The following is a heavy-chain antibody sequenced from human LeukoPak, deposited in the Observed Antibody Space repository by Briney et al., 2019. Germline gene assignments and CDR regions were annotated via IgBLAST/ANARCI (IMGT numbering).Heavy chain of an antibody. D-gene: IGHD6-13*01. V-gene: IGHV4-39*07. CDR3: ARDIAAASSIFDY. CDR2: IYYSGST. CDR1: GGSISSSSYY. J-gene: IGHJ4*02. Sequence: PSETLSLTCTVSGGSISSSSYYWGWIRQPPGKGLEWIGSIYYSGSTYYNPSLKSRVTISVDTSKNQFSLKLSSVTAADTAVYYCARDIAAASSIFDYWGQGTLVTVSS.